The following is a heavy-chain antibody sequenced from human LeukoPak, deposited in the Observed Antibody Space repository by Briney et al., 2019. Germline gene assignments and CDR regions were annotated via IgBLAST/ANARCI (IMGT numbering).Heavy chain of an antibody. CDR2: ISSSSSTI. CDR1: GFTFSSSS. V-gene: IGHV3-48*02. CDR3: AREMAHYFDSSGYSF. Sequence: PGGSLRLSCAASGFTFSSSSMNWVRQAPGKGLEWVSYISSSSSTIHYAESVKGRCTISRDNAKNSLYLQMNSLRDEDTAVYYCAREMAHYFDSSGYSFWGQGTLVTVSS. J-gene: IGHJ4*02. D-gene: IGHD3-22*01.